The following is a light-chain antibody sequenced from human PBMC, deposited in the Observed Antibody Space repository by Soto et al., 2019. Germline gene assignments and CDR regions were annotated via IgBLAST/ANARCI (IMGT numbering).Light chain of an antibody. J-gene: IGKJ2*01. CDR3: QQYNNYSYT. Sequence: DIQMTQFPSALSTSVGDRVTITCRASQSISSWLAWYQQKPGKAPKLLIYDASSLESRVPSRFSGSGSGTEFTLTISGLRPDDFATYYCQQYNNYSYTFGQGTKVDIK. V-gene: IGKV1-5*01. CDR1: QSISSW. CDR2: DAS.